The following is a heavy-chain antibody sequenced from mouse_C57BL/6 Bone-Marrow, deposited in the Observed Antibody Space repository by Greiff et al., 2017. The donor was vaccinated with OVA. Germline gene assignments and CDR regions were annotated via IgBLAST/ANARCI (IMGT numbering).Heavy chain of an antibody. D-gene: IGHD1-1*01. V-gene: IGHV1-18*01. Sequence: DVKLQESGPELVKPGASVKIPCKASGYTFTDYNMDWVKQSHGKSLEWIGDINPNNGGTIYNQKFKGKATLTVDKSSSTAYMELRSLTSEDTAVYYCARKGGYSTVVANYAMDYWGQGTSVTVSS. CDR1: GYTFTDYN. CDR2: INPNNGGT. CDR3: ARKGGYSTVVANYAMDY. J-gene: IGHJ4*01.